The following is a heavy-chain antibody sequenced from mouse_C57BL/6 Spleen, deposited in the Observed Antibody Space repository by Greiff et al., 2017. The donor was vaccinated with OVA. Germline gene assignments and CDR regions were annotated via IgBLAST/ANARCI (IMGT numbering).Heavy chain of an antibody. CDR2: INPNNGGT. J-gene: IGHJ2*01. Sequence: EVKLQQSGPELVKPGASVKISCKASGYTFTDYYMNWVKQSHGKSLEWIGDINPNNGGTSYNQKFKGKATLTVDKSSSTAYMELRSLTSEDSAVYYCASPITTVPLGYWGQGTTLTVSS. CDR3: ASPITTVPLGY. D-gene: IGHD1-1*01. V-gene: IGHV1-26*01. CDR1: GYTFTDYY.